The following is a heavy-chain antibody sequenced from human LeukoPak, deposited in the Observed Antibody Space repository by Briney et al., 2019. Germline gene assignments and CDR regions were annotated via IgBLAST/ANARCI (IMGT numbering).Heavy chain of an antibody. CDR3: ARHGRGEAAVSGLDP. CDR2: ISYSGSP. Sequence: SETLSLTCTVSGGCISSAGYYWDWIRQPPGKGLEWMGDISYSGSPNYNPSLRSRATISLDTSKNQVSLKLSSISAADTAVYYCARHGRGEAAVSGLDPWGQGTLVTVSS. D-gene: IGHD3-10*01. V-gene: IGHV4-39*01. CDR1: GGCISSAGYY. J-gene: IGHJ5*02.